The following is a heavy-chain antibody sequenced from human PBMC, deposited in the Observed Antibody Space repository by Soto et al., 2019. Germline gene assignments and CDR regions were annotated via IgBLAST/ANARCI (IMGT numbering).Heavy chain of an antibody. CDR3: ARGYSYTQPVFDY. V-gene: IGHV3-23*01. CDR1: AFTFSSYA. Sequence: PGGSLRLSCAASAFTFSSYAMSWVRQAPGKGLEWVSAVSGSGDSTYYADSVKGRFTISRDNFKNTLYLQMNSLRAEDTAVYYCARGYSYTQPVFDYWGLGTLVTVSS. D-gene: IGHD5-18*01. CDR2: VSGSGDST. J-gene: IGHJ4*02.